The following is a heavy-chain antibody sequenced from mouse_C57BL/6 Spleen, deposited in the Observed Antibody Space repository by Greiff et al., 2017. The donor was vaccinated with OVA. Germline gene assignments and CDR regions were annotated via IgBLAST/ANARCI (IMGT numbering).Heavy chain of an antibody. CDR1: GFTFTDYY. CDR2: IRNKANGYTT. D-gene: IGHD2-4*01. J-gene: IGHJ2*01. CDR3: ARYDYLYYFDY. V-gene: IGHV7-3*01. Sequence: EVMLVESGGGLVQPGGSLSLSCAASGFTFTDYYMSWVRQPPGKALEWLGFIRNKANGYTTEYSASVKGRFTISRDNSQSILYLQMNALRAEDSATYYCARYDYLYYFDYWGQGTTLTVSS.